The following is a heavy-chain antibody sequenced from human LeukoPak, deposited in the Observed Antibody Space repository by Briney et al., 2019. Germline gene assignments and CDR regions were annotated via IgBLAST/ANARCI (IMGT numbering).Heavy chain of an antibody. CDR2: IYHSGST. Sequence: PSETLSLTCAVSGYSISSGYYWGWIRQPPGKGLEWIGSIYHSGSTYYNPSLKSRVTISVDTSKNQFSLKLSSVTAADTAVYYCAGAGVFWSGYYADFDYWGQGTLVTVSS. V-gene: IGHV4-38-2*01. D-gene: IGHD3-3*01. J-gene: IGHJ4*02. CDR1: GYSISSGYY. CDR3: AGAGVFWSGYYADFDY.